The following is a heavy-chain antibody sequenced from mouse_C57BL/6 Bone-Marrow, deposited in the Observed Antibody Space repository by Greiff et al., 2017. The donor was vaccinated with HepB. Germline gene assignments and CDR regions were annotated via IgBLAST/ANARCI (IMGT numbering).Heavy chain of an antibody. CDR2: IHPNSGST. CDR1: GYNFTSYW. CDR3: ASYESPFAY. D-gene: IGHD2-3*01. J-gene: IGHJ3*01. V-gene: IGHV1-64*01. Sequence: VQLQQSGAELVKPGASVKLSFKASGYNFTSYWMHWVKQRPGQGLEWIGMIHPNSGSTKYNEKVKSKATLTVDKSSSTAYMQLSSLTSEDSAVYYSASYESPFAYWGQGTLVTVSA.